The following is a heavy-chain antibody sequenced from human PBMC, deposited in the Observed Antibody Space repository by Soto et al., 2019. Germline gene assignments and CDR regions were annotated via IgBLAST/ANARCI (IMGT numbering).Heavy chain of an antibody. CDR2: ISAGGSDT. CDR3: ASVPIWCGSSSCYTEGFDS. Sequence: EVQLLDSGGGWVQPGGSLRLSCVASGFVFSDYAMSWVRQAPGKGLEWVSAISAGGSDTYYADSVKGRFTVSIVNSESTLYLQMNTLRAEDTAIYYCASVPIWCGSSSCYTEGFDSWGQGTLVTVSS. J-gene: IGHJ4*02. V-gene: IGHV3-23*01. D-gene: IGHD2-2*01. CDR1: GFVFSDYA.